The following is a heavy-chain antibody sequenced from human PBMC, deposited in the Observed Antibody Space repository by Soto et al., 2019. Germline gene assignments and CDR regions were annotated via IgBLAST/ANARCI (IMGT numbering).Heavy chain of an antibody. CDR3: ARSELERGEVGYYGMDV. J-gene: IGHJ6*02. V-gene: IGHV1-18*04. CDR2: ISSYNSYNGDT. CDR1: GYTFSNYA. D-gene: IGHD3-16*01. Sequence: QVQLVQSGADLKKPGASVQVSCKTSGYTFSNYAINWVRQAPGQGLEWMGWISSYNSYNGDTKYARMLQDRLTMTIDTSTATAHVELRSLRSDDTAVYYCARSELERGEVGYYGMDVWGQGTTVTVSS.